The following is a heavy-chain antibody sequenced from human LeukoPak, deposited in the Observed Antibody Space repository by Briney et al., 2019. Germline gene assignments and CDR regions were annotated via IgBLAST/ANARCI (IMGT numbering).Heavy chain of an antibody. Sequence: SETLSLTCTVSGGSISSSSYYWGWIRQPPGKGLEWIGSIYYSGSTYYNPSLKSRVTISVDTSKNQFSLKLSSVTAADTAVYYCARGGSDILTGYPHWGQGTLVTVSS. CDR1: GGSISSSSYY. J-gene: IGHJ4*02. V-gene: IGHV4-39*07. CDR2: IYYSGST. CDR3: ARGGSDILTGYPH. D-gene: IGHD3-9*01.